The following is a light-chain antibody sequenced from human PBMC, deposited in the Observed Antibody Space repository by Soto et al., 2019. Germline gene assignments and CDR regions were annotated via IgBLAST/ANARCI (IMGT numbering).Light chain of an antibody. CDR1: QDASIN. Sequence: EIVMTQSPATLSVSPGGRASLSCRASQDASINLAWYQQKPGQAPRLLIYGASTRATGIPARFSGSGSGTQFTLTISSLQSEDFAVYYCQQYNNWPRTFGQGTKVEIK. V-gene: IGKV3-15*01. CDR2: GAS. CDR3: QQYNNWPRT. J-gene: IGKJ1*01.